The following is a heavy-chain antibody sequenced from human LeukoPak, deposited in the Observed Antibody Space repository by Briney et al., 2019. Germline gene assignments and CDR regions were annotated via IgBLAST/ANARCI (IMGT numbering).Heavy chain of an antibody. V-gene: IGHV1-8*01. J-gene: IGHJ6*02. D-gene: IGHD2-15*01. CDR1: GYTFTSCD. Sequence: ASVKVSCKASGYTFTSCDINWVRQATGQGLEWMGWMNPNSGNTGYAQKFQGRVTMTRNTSISTAYMELSSLRSEDTAVYYCARAYCSGGSPLCYYYYYYGMDVWGQGTTVTVSS. CDR3: ARAYCSGGSPLCYYYYYYGMDV. CDR2: MNPNSGNT.